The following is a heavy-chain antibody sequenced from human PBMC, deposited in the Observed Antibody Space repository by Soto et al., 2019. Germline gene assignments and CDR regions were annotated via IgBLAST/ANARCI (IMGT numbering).Heavy chain of an antibody. V-gene: IGHV3-48*02. Sequence: GGSLRLSCAASGFSISDYDMNWVRQAPGKGLEWISYLSSSGSAIYYADSVKGRFTISRDNAKNSLFLQMNSLRDEDTAVYYCARVIMDGWGQGTTVTVSS. J-gene: IGHJ6*02. CDR1: GFSISDYD. CDR2: LSSSGSAI. CDR3: ARVIMDG.